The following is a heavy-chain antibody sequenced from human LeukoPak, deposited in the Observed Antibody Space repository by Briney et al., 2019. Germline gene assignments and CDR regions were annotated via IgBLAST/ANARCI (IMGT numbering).Heavy chain of an antibody. J-gene: IGHJ4*02. CDR2: ISRSGSTI. CDR1: GFTLSSSE. Sequence: GGSLRLSCAASGFTLSSSEMNWVRQAPGKGLEWVSYISRSGSTIFYADSVKDRFTISRDNAKNSLYLQMNSLRAEDTAVYYCARDRRSYSGSYRASTVDYWGQGTLVTVSS. D-gene: IGHD1-26*01. V-gene: IGHV3-48*03. CDR3: ARDRRSYSGSYRASTVDY.